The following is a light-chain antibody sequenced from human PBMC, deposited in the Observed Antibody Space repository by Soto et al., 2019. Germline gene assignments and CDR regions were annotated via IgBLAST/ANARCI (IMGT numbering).Light chain of an antibody. CDR1: QSISSR. J-gene: IGKJ5*01. CDR3: QQYNNCI. V-gene: IGKV3-15*01. CDR2: DVS. Sequence: EIVVTQSPAALSVSPGERATLSCRASQSISSRLARYQQKPSQATRLLIYDVSTRVSRIPARFSGSGSGTEFTLTIRSLQSEDFAVYYYQQYNNCIFGQGTRLEIK.